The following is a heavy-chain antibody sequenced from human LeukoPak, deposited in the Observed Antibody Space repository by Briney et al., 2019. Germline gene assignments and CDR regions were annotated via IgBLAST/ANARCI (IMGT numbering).Heavy chain of an antibody. V-gene: IGHV4-4*02. J-gene: IGHJ4*02. CDR1: GGSVSSDNW. CDR3: AKAGVWLPAV. CDR2: IHHSGNT. Sequence: PSETLSLTCAVSGGSVSSDNWWSWVRQPPGKGLEWIGEIHHSGNTNYSPSLKSRVTISLDKSRNQFFLKLNSVTAADTAVYYCAKAGVWLPAVWGQGTLVTVSS. D-gene: IGHD3-9*01.